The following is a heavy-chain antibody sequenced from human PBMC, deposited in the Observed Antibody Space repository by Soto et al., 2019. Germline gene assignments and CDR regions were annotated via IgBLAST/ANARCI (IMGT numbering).Heavy chain of an antibody. J-gene: IGHJ2*01. CDR2: IVSSSSYT. Sequence: QVQLVESGGGLVKPGGSLRLSCAPPGFTFSDYYMSWIRQAPGKGLEWVLYIVSSSSYTNYADSVKGRVTISRDKAKNSLYLQMNSLRDEDTAVYHCARTIAAAGGRRYFDLWGRGTLVTVSS. V-gene: IGHV3-11*05. CDR3: ARTIAAAGGRRYFDL. CDR1: GFTFSDYY. D-gene: IGHD6-13*01.